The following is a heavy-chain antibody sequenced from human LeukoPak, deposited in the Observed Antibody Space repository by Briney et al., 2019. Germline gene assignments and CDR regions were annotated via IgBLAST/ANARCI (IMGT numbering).Heavy chain of an antibody. CDR3: ARVDCSSTSCSGPYYFDY. Sequence: GGSLRLSCAASGFTFSNYGMHWVRQAPGKGLEWVAVISYDGSNKYYADSVKGRFTISRDNSKNTLYLQMNSLRAEDTAVYYCARVDCSSTSCSGPYYFDYWGQGTLVTVSS. CDR2: ISYDGSNK. CDR1: GFTFSNYG. D-gene: IGHD2-2*01. J-gene: IGHJ4*02. V-gene: IGHV3-30*19.